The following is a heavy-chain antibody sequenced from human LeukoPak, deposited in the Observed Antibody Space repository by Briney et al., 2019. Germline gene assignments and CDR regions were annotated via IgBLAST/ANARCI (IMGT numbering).Heavy chain of an antibody. D-gene: IGHD3-22*01. CDR1: GGTFSSYA. J-gene: IGHJ4*02. CDR3: ASGITMILEGWFDY. V-gene: IGHV1-69*13. Sequence: SVKVSCKASGGTFSSYAISWVRQAPGQGLEWMGGIIPIFGTANYAQKFQGRVTITADESTSTVYMELSSLRSEDTAVYYCASGITMILEGWFDYWGQGTLVTVSS. CDR2: IIPIFGTA.